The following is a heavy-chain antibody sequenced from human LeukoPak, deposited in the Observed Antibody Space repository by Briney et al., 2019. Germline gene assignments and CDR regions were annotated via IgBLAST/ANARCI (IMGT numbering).Heavy chain of an antibody. J-gene: IGHJ4*02. Sequence: ASVTVSCKASGGTFSIYAISWVRQAPGQGLEWMGGIIPIFGTANYAQKFQGRVTITADESTSTAYMELSSLRSEDTAVYYCARGYCSSTSCSSPGDYWGQGTLVTVSS. V-gene: IGHV1-69*13. CDR3: ARGYCSSTSCSSPGDY. CDR1: GGTFSIYA. D-gene: IGHD2-2*01. CDR2: IIPIFGTA.